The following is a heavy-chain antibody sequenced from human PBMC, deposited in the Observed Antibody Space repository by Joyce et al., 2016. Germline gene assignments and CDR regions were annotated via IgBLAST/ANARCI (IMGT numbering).Heavy chain of an antibody. CDR2: ISYDGNKK. CDR1: GFIINNFG. V-gene: IGHV3-30*18. D-gene: IGHD1-26*01. J-gene: IGHJ3*02. CDR3: AKVGRGQIGKNDAFDI. Sequence: QGQLEESGGGVVQPGTSLRLSCAASGFIINNFGVHWVRQGPGKGLDWVAVISYDGNKKYYGYSVKGRFTISRDNPKNTVYLQMNSLRAEDTAVYYCAKVGRGQIGKNDAFDIWGQGTMVTVSS.